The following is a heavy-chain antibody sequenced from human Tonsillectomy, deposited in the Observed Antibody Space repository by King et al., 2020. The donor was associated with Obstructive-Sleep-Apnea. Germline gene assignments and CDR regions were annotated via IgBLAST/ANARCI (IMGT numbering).Heavy chain of an antibody. D-gene: IGHD2-21*02. CDR3: ARDLLYCNGDCYDAFDI. Sequence: DVQLVESGGGLVQPGGSLRLSCAASGFTFSTYSMNWVRQAPGKGLEWISYISTSSSIVKYADSVKGRFTFSRDNAKNSLYLQMNSLRAEDTAVYYCARDLLYCNGDCYDAFDIWGQGTMVTVSS. CDR1: GFTFSTYS. CDR2: ISTSSSIV. J-gene: IGHJ3*02. V-gene: IGHV3-48*04.